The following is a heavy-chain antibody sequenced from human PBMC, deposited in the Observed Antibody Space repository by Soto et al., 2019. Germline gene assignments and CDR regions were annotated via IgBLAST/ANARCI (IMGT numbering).Heavy chain of an antibody. CDR1: GGTFSSYA. CDR3: ARGDGYGEYCFGC. Sequence: GASVKVSGKASGGTFSSYAISWVRQAPGQGLEWMGGIIPIFGTANYAQKFQGRVTITADDSTSTAYMELSSLRSEDTPVYYCARGDGYGEYCFGCWGQGPRVTVSS. D-gene: IGHD5-12*01. V-gene: IGHV1-69*13. CDR2: IIPIFGTA. J-gene: IGHJ6*01.